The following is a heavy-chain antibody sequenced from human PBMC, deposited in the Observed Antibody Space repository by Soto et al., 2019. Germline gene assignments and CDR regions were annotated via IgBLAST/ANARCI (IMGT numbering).Heavy chain of an antibody. D-gene: IGHD5-18*01. CDR3: ARDTAMVSYYYYGMDV. CDR2: IYYSGNT. CDR1: GGSISSSSSC. V-gene: IGHV4-39*02. Sequence: SETLSLTCTVSGGSISSSSSCWGWIRQPPGKGLEWIGSIYYSGNTYYNPSLKSRVTISVDTSKNQFSLKLSSVTAADTAVYYCARDTAMVSYYYYGMDVWGQGTTVTVSS. J-gene: IGHJ6*02.